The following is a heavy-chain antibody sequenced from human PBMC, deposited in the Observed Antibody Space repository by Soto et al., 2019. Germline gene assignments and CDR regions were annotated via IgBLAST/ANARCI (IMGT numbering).Heavy chain of an antibody. D-gene: IGHD3-9*01. V-gene: IGHV4-39*02. Sequence: QLQLQESGPGLVKPSETLSLTCSVSDDSINSDKYYWGWIRQPPGKGREWIGSIYYRGNAYYNPSLQTRVTLSLTKSKSHFSLKLNSVTAAASAVYFCARLEGLATISYYFDFWGPGALVTVSS. CDR3: ARLEGLATISYYFDF. CDR2: IYYRGNA. CDR1: DDSINSDKYY. J-gene: IGHJ4*02.